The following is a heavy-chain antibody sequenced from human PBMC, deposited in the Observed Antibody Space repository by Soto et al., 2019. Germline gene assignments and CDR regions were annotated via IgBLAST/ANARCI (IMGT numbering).Heavy chain of an antibody. CDR3: ARELMATTIFDY. J-gene: IGHJ4*02. CDR2: IKQDGSEK. D-gene: IGHD5-12*01. CDR1: GFTFSSYW. V-gene: IGHV3-7*03. Sequence: GSLRLSCAASGFTFSSYWTSWVRQAPGKGLEWVANIKQDGSEKYYVDSVKGRFTISRDNAKNSLYLQMNSLRAEDTAVYYCARELMATTIFDYWGQGTLVTVSS.